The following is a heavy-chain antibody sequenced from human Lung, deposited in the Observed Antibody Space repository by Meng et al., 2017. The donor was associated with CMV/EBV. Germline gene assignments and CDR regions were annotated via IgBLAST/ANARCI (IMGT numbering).Heavy chain of an antibody. D-gene: IGHD1-7*01. Sequence: GEXXTISCAASGFTFNSYWMNWVRQAPGKGLEWVANIKQDGGEKYYVGSVKGRFTISRDNAKNTLYLQMNSLRAEDTAVYYCARSRPDWNYVRGHVDYWGQGTLVTVSS. CDR3: ARSRPDWNYVRGHVDY. J-gene: IGHJ4*02. CDR1: GFTFNSYW. V-gene: IGHV3-7*01. CDR2: IKQDGGEK.